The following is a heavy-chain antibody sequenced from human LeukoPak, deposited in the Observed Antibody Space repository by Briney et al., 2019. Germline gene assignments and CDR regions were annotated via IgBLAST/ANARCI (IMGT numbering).Heavy chain of an antibody. CDR2: ISSSSSYI. CDR1: GFTFSSYS. CDR3: ARDGYYYGSGSS. D-gene: IGHD3-10*01. Sequence: GGSMRLSCAASGFTFSSYSMNWVRQAPGKGLEWVSSISSSSSYIYYADSVKGRFTISRDNAKNSLYLQMNSLRAEGTAVYYCARDGYYYGSGSSWGQGTLVTVSS. J-gene: IGHJ5*02. V-gene: IGHV3-21*01.